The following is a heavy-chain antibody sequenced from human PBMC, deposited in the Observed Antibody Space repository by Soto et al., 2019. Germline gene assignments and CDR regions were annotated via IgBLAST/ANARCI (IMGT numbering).Heavy chain of an antibody. CDR3: ARVLSGSGWYDY. V-gene: IGHV1-8*01. Sequence: GASVKVSCKASGYTFTSYDINWVRQATGQGLEWMGWMNPNSGNTGYAQKFQGRVTMTRNTSISTAYMELSSLRSDDTAVFYCARVLSGSGWYDYWGQGTLVTVYS. CDR2: MNPNSGNT. J-gene: IGHJ4*02. D-gene: IGHD6-19*01. CDR1: GYTFTSYD.